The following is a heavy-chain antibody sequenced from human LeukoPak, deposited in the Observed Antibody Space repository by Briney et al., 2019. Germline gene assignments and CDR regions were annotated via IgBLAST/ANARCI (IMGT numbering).Heavy chain of an antibody. V-gene: IGHV3-7*01. Sequence: GGALRLSCGASGVTLSSAWMSWGREAPGKGVEWVANIKQDGSEKYYVDSVKGRFTISRDNAKNSLYLQMNSLRAEDTAIYYCAKVHKESSAWSHWGQGTLVTVSS. CDR3: AKVHKESSAWSH. D-gene: IGHD6-13*01. J-gene: IGHJ4*02. CDR1: GVTLSSAW. CDR2: IKQDGSEK.